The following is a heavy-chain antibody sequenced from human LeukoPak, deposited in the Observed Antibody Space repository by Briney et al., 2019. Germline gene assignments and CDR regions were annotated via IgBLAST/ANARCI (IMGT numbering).Heavy chain of an antibody. CDR3: ARDRLHYGEYEKTFDY. V-gene: IGHV3-48*01. CDR1: GFTFSSYS. Sequence: GGSLRLSCAASGFTFSSYSMNWVRQAPGKGLEWVSYITFSSSIIYYADSVKGRFTISRDNAKKSLYLQMNSLRAEDTAVYYCARDRLHYGEYEKTFDYWGQGTLVSVSS. CDR2: ITFSSSII. J-gene: IGHJ4*02. D-gene: IGHD4-17*01.